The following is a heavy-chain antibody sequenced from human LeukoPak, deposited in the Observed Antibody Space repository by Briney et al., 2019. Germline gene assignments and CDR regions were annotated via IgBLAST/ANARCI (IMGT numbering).Heavy chain of an antibody. V-gene: IGHV3-21*01. D-gene: IGHD3-22*01. J-gene: IGHJ4*02. CDR2: ISSSGYYI. Sequence: GGALRLSCAASGFTFSRYTMNWVRQAPGEGLEGVSWISSSGYYIYQADSVKGRFTISRDNAKNSLYLQMNSLRAEDTAVYYCARDSVHGYYDSSGYSALFDYWGQGTLVTVSS. CDR1: GFTFSRYT. CDR3: ARDSVHGYYDSSGYSALFDY.